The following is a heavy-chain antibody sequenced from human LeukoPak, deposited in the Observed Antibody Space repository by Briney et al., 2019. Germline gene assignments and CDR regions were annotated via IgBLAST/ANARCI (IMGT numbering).Heavy chain of an antibody. CDR2: IWYDGSNK. V-gene: IGHV3-33*01. CDR3: ARGFGVDYEFDY. J-gene: IGHJ4*02. Sequence: GRSLRLSCAASGFTFSSYGMHWVRQAPGKGLEWVAVIWYDGSNKYYADSVKGRFTISRDNSKNTLYLQMNSLRAEDTAVYYCARGFGVDYEFDYWGQGTLVTVSS. D-gene: IGHD4-17*01. CDR1: GFTFSSYG.